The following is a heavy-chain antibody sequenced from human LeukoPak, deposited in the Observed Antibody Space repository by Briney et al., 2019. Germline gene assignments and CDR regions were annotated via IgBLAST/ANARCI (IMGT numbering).Heavy chain of an antibody. V-gene: IGHV3-30*02. J-gene: IGHJ4*02. CDR1: GFTFSSYG. Sequence: GGSLRLSCAASGFTFSSYGIHWVRQAPGKGLEWVAFIRYDGSNKYYADSVKGRFTISRDNSKNTLYLQMNSLRAEDTAVYYGVAASVFDYWGQGTLVTVSS. D-gene: IGHD2-15*01. CDR2: IRYDGSNK. CDR3: VAASVFDY.